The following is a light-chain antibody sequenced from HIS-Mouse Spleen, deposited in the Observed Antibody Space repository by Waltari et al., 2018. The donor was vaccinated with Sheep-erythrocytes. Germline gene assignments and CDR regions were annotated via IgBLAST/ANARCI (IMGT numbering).Light chain of an antibody. J-gene: IGKJ4*01. Sequence: DIVMTQSTDSLAVSLGERATINCKSSQRVLYSSNNKNYLAWYQQKPGQPPKLVIYWAPTRESGVPDRFSGSGSVTDFTLTISSLQAEDVAVYYCQQYYSTLTFGGGTKVEIK. CDR1: QRVLYSSNNKNY. CDR2: WAP. CDR3: QQYYSTLT. V-gene: IGKV4-1*01.